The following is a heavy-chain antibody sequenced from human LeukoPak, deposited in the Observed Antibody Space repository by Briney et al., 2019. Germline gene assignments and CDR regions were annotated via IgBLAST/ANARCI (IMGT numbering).Heavy chain of an antibody. CDR1: GYSFTSYW. CDR2: IYPGDSDS. J-gene: IGHJ3*02. V-gene: IGHV5-51*01. D-gene: IGHD3-10*01. Sequence: GASLKISCKGSGYSFTSYWIGWVRQMPGKGLEWMGMIYPGDSDSRYTPSFQGQVTLSADKSISTAYLQWSSLKASGTAMYYCATRGAGPMVRGLPDAFDIWGQGTMVTVSS. CDR3: ATRGAGPMVRGLPDAFDI.